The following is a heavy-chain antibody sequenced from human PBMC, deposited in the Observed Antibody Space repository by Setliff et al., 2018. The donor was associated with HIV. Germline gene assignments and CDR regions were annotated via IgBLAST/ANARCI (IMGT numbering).Heavy chain of an antibody. V-gene: IGHV1-3*01. Sequence: ASVKVSCKASGYTFTNYAIHWVRQAPGQRLEWMGWINAGNGDTKYSQKFQGRVTITTDTSASTAYMELNSLSSEDTAVYYCARHQAPYYGSSGYNPNWYFDLWGRGTLLTVSS. CDR2: INAGNGDT. D-gene: IGHD3-22*01. CDR3: ARHQAPYYGSSGYNPNWYFDL. CDR1: GYTFTNYA. J-gene: IGHJ2*01.